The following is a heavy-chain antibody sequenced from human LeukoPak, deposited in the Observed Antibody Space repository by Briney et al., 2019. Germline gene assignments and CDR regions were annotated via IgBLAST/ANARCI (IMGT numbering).Heavy chain of an antibody. J-gene: IGHJ4*02. Sequence: GGSLRLSCAASRFTFSSYAMSWGRQAPGKGLDWVSAISSGGDGTYYADSVKGRFTIARDNSKNTLFLHMNSLRAEDTAVYFCAKRDTRGRYYFDSWGLGTLVTVSS. CDR3: AKRDTRGRYYFDS. V-gene: IGHV3-23*01. D-gene: IGHD2-2*01. CDR1: RFTFSSYA. CDR2: ISSGGDGT.